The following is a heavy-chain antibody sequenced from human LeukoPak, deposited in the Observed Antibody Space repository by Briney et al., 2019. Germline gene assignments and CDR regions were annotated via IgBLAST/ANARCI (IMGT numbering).Heavy chain of an antibody. Sequence: GGSLRLSCAASGFTFSSYDMHWVRQATGEGLEWVSAIGTAGDTYYPDSVKGRFTISRENAKNSLYLQMNSLRVQDTAVYYCARSGPHDVQVKTRNYDNWGQGTLVIVSS. CDR1: GFTFSSYD. D-gene: IGHD2-8*02. CDR3: ARSGPHDVQVKTRNYDN. CDR2: IGTAGDT. V-gene: IGHV3-13*01. J-gene: IGHJ4*02.